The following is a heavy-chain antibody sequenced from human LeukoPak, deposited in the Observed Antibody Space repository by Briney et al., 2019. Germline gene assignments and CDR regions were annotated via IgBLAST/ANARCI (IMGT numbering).Heavy chain of an antibody. Sequence: GGSLRLSCAASGFTFSNYWMHWVRRAPGKGLVWVSRVNSDGTYTNYADSVKGRFTIARDNAKNTLYLQMNSLRAEDTAVYYCARDYPAANFDYWGQGTLVTVSS. J-gene: IGHJ4*02. V-gene: IGHV3-74*01. CDR2: VNSDGTYT. CDR3: ARDYPAANFDY. CDR1: GFTFSNYW.